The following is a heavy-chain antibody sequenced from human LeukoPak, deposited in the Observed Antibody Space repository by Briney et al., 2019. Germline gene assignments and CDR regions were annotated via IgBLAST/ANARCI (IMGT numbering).Heavy chain of an antibody. CDR1: GYSFTSYG. CDR3: AREAGYSSGWYSTGGYYYMDV. Sequence: GESLKISCKGSGYSFTSYGISWVRQAPGQGLEWMGWISAYNGNTNYAQKLQGRVTMTTDTSTSTAYMELRSLRSDDTAVYYCAREAGYSSGWYSTGGYYYMDVWGKGTTVTVSS. V-gene: IGHV1-18*01. D-gene: IGHD6-19*01. J-gene: IGHJ6*03. CDR2: ISAYNGNT.